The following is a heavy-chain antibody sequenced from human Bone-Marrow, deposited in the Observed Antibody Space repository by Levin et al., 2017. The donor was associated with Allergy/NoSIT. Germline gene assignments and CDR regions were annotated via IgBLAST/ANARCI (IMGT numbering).Heavy chain of an antibody. D-gene: IGHD3-22*01. CDR2: ISIGGTTV. J-gene: IGHJ4*02. CDR1: GFTFRSYS. Sequence: GGALRLSCATSGFTFRSYSLDWVRQAPGKGLEWIAYISIGGTTVHYTDSVKGRFTISRDDAENSIYLQMNSLRAEDTAVYYCTRDQGYHYDRFDYWGQGTLVTVSS. V-gene: IGHV3-48*01. CDR3: TRDQGYHYDRFDY.